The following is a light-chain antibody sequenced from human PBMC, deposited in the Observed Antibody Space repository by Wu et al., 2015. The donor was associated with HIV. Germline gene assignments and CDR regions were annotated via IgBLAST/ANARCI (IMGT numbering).Light chain of an antibody. J-gene: IGKJ2*01. CDR1: QTILNW. CDR3: QQYNSYSYT. CDR2: KAS. V-gene: IGKV1-5*03. Sequence: DIQMTQSPSTLSASVGDRVTITCRASQTILNWLAWYQQKPGKAPKLLIYKASTLEYGVPSRFSGSGSGTEFTLTISSLQPDDFATYYCQQYNSYSYTFGQGTKLEIK.